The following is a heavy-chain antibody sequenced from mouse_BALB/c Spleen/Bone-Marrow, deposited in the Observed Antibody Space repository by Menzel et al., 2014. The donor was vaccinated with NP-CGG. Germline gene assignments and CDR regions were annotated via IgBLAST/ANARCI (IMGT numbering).Heavy chain of an antibody. J-gene: IGHJ3*01. CDR1: GFAFSSYD. V-gene: IGHV5-9*02. CDR3: ARHPYYGNYPAWFAY. Sequence: DVHLVESGGGLVKPGGPLKLSCAASGFAFSSYDMSWVRQTPEKRLEWVATISSGGSYTYYPDSVKGRFTISRDNARNTLYLQMSSLRSEDTALYYCARHPYYGNYPAWFAYWGQGTLVTVSA. D-gene: IGHD2-10*01. CDR2: ISSGGSYT.